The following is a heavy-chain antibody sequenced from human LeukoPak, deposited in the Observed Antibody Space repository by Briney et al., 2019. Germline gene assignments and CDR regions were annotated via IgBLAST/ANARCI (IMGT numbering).Heavy chain of an antibody. CDR1: GYTLIGYY. D-gene: IGHD3-10*01. V-gene: IGHV1-2*02. Sequence: ASVKVSFKASGYTLIGYYMHGVRQAAAQGRAGMGWINHNNGGTNYAQKFQGRVTMTRDMSISTAYMEVSRLRSDDTPVYYCASTDWSTIVWGVNFDYWGRGTLVTVSS. CDR2: INHNNGGT. J-gene: IGHJ4*02. CDR3: ASTDWSTIVWGVNFDY.